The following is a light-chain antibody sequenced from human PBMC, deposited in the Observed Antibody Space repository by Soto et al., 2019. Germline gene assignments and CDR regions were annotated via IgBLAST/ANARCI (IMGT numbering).Light chain of an antibody. Sequence: VVLTPAPCTLSLSPVETATLSRRASQSVSNNLAWYQQKPGQAPRLLISGASSRATGIPDRFSGSGSGTDFTLTISRLEPEDFALYYCQHYGPSPITFGQGTRLEIK. J-gene: IGKJ5*01. CDR2: GAS. CDR1: QSVSNN. V-gene: IGKV3-20*01. CDR3: QHYGPSPIT.